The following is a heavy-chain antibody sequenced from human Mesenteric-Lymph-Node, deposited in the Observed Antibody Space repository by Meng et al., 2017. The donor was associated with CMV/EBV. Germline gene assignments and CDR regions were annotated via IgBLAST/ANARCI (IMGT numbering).Heavy chain of an antibody. CDR3: ARGGTGSLDS. CDR1: GGSVSSSTW. J-gene: IGHJ4*02. V-gene: IGHV4-4*02. D-gene: IGHD2-8*02. CDR2: VYHSGST. Sequence: LTCAVSGGSVSSSTWWSWVRQSPGKGLEWIGEVYHSGSTNYNPSLKSRVTISVDKSENQFSLKVSSVTAADTAVSYCARGGTGSLDSWGQGSLVTVSS.